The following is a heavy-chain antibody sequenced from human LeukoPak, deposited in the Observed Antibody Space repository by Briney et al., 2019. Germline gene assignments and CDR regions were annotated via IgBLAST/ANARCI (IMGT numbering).Heavy chain of an antibody. J-gene: IGHJ6*02. V-gene: IGHV1-46*01. Sequence: ASVKVSCKASEDTFTRYHIHWVRQAPGQGLEWMGIINPSGGPTTYAQKFQGRVTMTEDTSTDTAYMELSSLRSEDTAVYYCATEGVVPAARYGMDVWGQGTTVTVSS. CDR3: ATEGVVPAARYGMDV. D-gene: IGHD2-2*01. CDR2: INPSGGPT. CDR1: EDTFTRYH.